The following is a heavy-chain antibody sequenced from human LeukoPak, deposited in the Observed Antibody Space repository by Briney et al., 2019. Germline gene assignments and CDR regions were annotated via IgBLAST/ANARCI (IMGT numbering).Heavy chain of an antibody. J-gene: IGHJ4*02. CDR2: IRYDGNNK. CDR3: VRDNPLDY. V-gene: IGHV3-30*02. Sequence: PGGSLRFSCGASGFTFSNYGMLWVRQAPGKGLEWVSFIRYDGNNKLYADSVKGRFTISRDNSKNTLYLHINSLRAEDTALYYCVRDNPLDYWGQGTLVIVSS. CDR1: GFTFSNYG. D-gene: IGHD1-14*01.